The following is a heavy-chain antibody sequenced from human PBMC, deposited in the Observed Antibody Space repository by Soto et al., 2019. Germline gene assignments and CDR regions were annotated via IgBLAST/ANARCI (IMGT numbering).Heavy chain of an antibody. V-gene: IGHV4-59*01. CDR3: ARAHTSGWYVIDY. Sequence: SETLSLTCTVSGGSMSSYYWSWIRQPPGKGLEWIGYIYSSGSTNYNPSLRSRVTMSVDASKNQFSLKLSSVTAADTAVFYCARAHTSGWYVIDYWGQGTLVTVSS. D-gene: IGHD6-19*01. CDR2: IYSSGST. J-gene: IGHJ4*02. CDR1: GGSMSSYY.